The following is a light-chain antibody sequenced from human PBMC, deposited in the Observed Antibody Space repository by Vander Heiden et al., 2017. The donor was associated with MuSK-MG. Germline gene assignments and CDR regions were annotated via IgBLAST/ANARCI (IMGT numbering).Light chain of an antibody. J-gene: IGLJ2*01. V-gene: IGLV2-14*01. CDR2: EVS. Sequence: QSALTQPASVSGSPGPSITISCTGTSSDVGNYNYVSWYQQQPGKAPNLMIYEVSNRPAAVATRFSGSKSGNTASLTISGREAEDEADYYCSSDTSSSTLVFGGGTKLTGL. CDR1: SSDVGNYNY. CDR3: SSDTSSSTLV.